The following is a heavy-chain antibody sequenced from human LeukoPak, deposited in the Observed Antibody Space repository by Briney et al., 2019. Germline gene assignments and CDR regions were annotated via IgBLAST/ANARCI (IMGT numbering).Heavy chain of an antibody. CDR3: ARNDKGNSYGYSIDY. CDR2: LSDSGITT. Sequence: GGSLRLSCAASGFTFSNFAMTWVRQAPGKGLEWVSGLSDSGITTYYADSVKGRFTISRDNSKSTLYLQMNSLRAEDTALYYCARNDKGNSYGYSIDYWGQGTLVTVSS. D-gene: IGHD5-18*01. J-gene: IGHJ4*02. V-gene: IGHV3-23*01. CDR1: GFTFSNFA.